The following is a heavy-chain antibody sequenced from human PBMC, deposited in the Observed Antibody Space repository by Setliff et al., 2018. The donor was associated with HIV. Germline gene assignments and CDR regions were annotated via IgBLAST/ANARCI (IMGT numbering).Heavy chain of an antibody. CDR1: GDSISSSSYY. CDR2: IYYTGTT. D-gene: IGHD5-18*01. J-gene: IGHJ3*02. Sequence: KTSETLSLTCSVSGDSISSSSYYWGWIRQPPGKGLEWIGSIYYTGTTNYNPSLKSRVTISVDTSKNHFSLKLTSVTAVDTAVYYCARDQGYSYGSGPFHSWGQGTMVTVSS. V-gene: IGHV4-39*07. CDR3: ARDQGYSYGSGPFHS.